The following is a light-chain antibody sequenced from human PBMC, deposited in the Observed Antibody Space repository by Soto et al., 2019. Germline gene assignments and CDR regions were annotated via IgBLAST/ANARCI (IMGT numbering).Light chain of an antibody. CDR1: HYVYSN. J-gene: IGKJ1*01. V-gene: IGKV3-15*01. CDR2: GAY. CDR3: QQYNNWPPWT. Sequence: EVVMTQSPATLSVSPGESATLSCTASHYVYSNVAWFQQRPGQAPRLLIYGAYTRAPGFPARFSGSGSGTEFTLPISSLQSEDLAVYYGQQYNNWPPWTFGQWTKVDIK.